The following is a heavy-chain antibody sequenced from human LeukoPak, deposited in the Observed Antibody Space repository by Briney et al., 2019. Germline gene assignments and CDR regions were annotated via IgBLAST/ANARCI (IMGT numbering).Heavy chain of an antibody. CDR1: GFTFSSYS. D-gene: IGHD1-26*01. CDR3: ARDRGGSYMYFQH. CDR2: INSNGNRA. Sequence: PGGSLRLSCAASGFTFSSYSMNWVRQAPGKGLEWVSGINSNGNRAGHADSVKGRFTISRDNAKNSLFLQMNSLRPEDTALYYCARDRGGSYMYFQHWGQGTLVTVSS. V-gene: IGHV3-20*04. J-gene: IGHJ1*01.